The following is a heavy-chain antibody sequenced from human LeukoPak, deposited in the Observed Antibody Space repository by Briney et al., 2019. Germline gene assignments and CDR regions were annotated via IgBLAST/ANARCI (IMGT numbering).Heavy chain of an antibody. CDR3: ARGVTVAGIGWFDP. Sequence: ASVKVSCKTSGYSFTAFYIHWVRQAPGQGLEWMGWINPNSGGTNYVQKFQGRVTMTRDTSISTAYMELSRLTSDDTAVYYCARGVTVAGIGWFDPWGQGTLVTVSS. D-gene: IGHD6-19*01. CDR2: INPNSGGT. CDR1: GYSFTAFY. V-gene: IGHV1-2*02. J-gene: IGHJ5*02.